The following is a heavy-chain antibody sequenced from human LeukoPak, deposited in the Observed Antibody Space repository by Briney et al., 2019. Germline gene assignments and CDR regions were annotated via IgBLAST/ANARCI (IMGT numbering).Heavy chain of an antibody. J-gene: IGHJ4*02. D-gene: IGHD5-18*01. Sequence: GGSLRLSCAASGFTFSSYDMHWVRQATGKGLEWVSAIGTAGDTYYPGSVKGRFTISRENAKNSLYLQMNSLRAEDTAVYYCARPMARGYTYGSLDSWGQGTLVTVSS. CDR3: ARPMARGYTYGSLDS. CDR2: IGTAGDT. V-gene: IGHV3-13*01. CDR1: GFTFSSYD.